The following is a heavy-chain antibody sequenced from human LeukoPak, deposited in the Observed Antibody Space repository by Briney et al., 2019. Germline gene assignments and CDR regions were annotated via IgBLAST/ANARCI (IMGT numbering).Heavy chain of an antibody. CDR2: IYYSGST. CDR1: GGSISSDY. D-gene: IGHD4/OR15-4a*01. Sequence: PSETLSLTCTVSGGSISSDYWSWIRQPPGKGLEWIGYIYYSGSTNYNPSLTSRATISVDTSKKQFSLKLSSVTAADTAVYYCARRSMVRTVGYYYGMDVWGQGTTVTVSS. CDR3: ARRSMVRTVGYYYGMDV. J-gene: IGHJ6*02. V-gene: IGHV4-59*08.